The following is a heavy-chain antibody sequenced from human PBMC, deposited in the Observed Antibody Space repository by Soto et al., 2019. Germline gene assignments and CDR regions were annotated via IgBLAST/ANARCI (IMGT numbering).Heavy chain of an antibody. D-gene: IGHD1-1*01. V-gene: IGHV3-21*01. CDR1: GFSFNFYN. Sequence: EVQLVESGGGLVKPGGSLRLSCAASGFSFNFYNMNWVRQAPGKGLEWVSSISGSSNYIFYADSVKGRFTISRDNAKNSLYLQMNSLRAEDTAVYYCANGNINPFDHWGQEPWSPSPQ. J-gene: IGHJ4*01. CDR3: ANGNINPFDH. CDR2: ISGSSNYI.